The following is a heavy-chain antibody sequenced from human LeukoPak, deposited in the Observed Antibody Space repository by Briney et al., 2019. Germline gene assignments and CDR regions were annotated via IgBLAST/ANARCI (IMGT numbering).Heavy chain of an antibody. CDR3: AREYCSTTRCYMADY. CDR2: ISGYNGNT. CDR1: GYRFTSYG. V-gene: IGHV1-18*01. D-gene: IGHD2-2*01. Sequence: ASVKVSCQASGYRFTSYGISWVRQAPGQGLEWMGWISGYNGNTNYAKKHQGRVTMTTDTSTSTAYMELRSLRSDDTAVYYCAREYCSTTRCYMADYWGQGTLVTVSS. J-gene: IGHJ4*02.